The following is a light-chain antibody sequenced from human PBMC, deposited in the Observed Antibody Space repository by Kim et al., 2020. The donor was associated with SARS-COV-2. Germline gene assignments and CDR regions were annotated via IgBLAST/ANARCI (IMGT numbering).Light chain of an antibody. J-gene: IGLJ3*02. CDR1: SSDVGNYNL. CDR3: CSYAGSSSLV. CDR2: EVT. V-gene: IGLV2-23*02. Sequence: QSALTQPASVSGSPGQSITMSCSGTSSDVGNYNLVSWYQQHPGKAPKLMIYEVTKRPSGVSNRFSGSKSGNTASLTISGLQAEDEADYYCCSYAGSSSLVFGGGTQLTVL.